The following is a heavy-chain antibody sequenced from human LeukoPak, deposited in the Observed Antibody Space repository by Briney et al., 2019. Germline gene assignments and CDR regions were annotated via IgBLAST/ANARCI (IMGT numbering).Heavy chain of an antibody. CDR2: IIPIFGTA. CDR3: ARSLWFGELLGPYYYYYGMDV. J-gene: IGHJ6*02. Sequence: SVKVSFKASGGTFSSYAISWVRQAPGQGLEWMGGIIPIFGTANYAQKFQGRVTITADESTSTAYMELSGLRSEDTAVYYCARSLWFGELLGPYYYYYGMDVWGQGTTVTVSS. CDR1: GGTFSSYA. D-gene: IGHD3-10*01. V-gene: IGHV1-69*13.